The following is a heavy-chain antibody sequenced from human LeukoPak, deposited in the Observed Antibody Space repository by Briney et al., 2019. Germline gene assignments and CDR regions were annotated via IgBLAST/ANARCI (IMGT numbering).Heavy chain of an antibody. Sequence: PSQTLSLTCTVSGGSISSGSYYWSWIRQPAGKGLEWIGRIYTSGSTNYNPSLKSRVTISVDTSKNQFSLKLSSVTAADTAVYYCAREAVAAAGLGDYYYYYMDVWGKGTTVTISS. CDR2: IYTSGST. D-gene: IGHD6-13*01. CDR3: AREAVAAAGLGDYYYYYMDV. CDR1: GGSISSGSYY. J-gene: IGHJ6*03. V-gene: IGHV4-61*02.